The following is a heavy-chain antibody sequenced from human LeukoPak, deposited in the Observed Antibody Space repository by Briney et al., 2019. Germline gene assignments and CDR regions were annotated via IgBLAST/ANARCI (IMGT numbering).Heavy chain of an antibody. J-gene: IGHJ6*02. Sequence: GSLRLSCVASGFTLDAYAMHWVRQALGKGLGWVSHTNAGGGRTSYADSVKCRFTISRDNSKNSLYLEMTSLRAEDSALYYCGTWDFYYGLAVWGRGTTVTVSS. CDR1: GFTLDAYA. CDR3: GTWDFYYGLAV. D-gene: IGHD1-26*01. CDR2: TNAGGGRT. V-gene: IGHV3-43*02.